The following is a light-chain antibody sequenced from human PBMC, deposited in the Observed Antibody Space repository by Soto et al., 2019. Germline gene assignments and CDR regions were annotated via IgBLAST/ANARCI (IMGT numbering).Light chain of an antibody. Sequence: EIVLTQSPGTLSLSPGERATLSCRASQSVSSSYLAWYQQKLGQAPRLLIYGASSRATGIPVRFSGSGSGTDFTLTISRLEPEDFAVYYCQQYDSSPRFGQGTKVEIK. CDR1: QSVSSSY. J-gene: IGKJ1*01. V-gene: IGKV3-20*01. CDR3: QQYDSSPR. CDR2: GAS.